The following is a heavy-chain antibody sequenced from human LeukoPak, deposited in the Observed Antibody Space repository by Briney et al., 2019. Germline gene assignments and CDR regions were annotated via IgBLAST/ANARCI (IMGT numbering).Heavy chain of an antibody. CDR1: GISFSDFW. D-gene: IGHD3-10*01. V-gene: IGHV3-74*01. J-gene: IGHJ3*02. Sequence: GGSLRLSCAASGISFSDFWMHWVRQAPGKGLVWVSRINSDGSSTSYADPVRGRFTISRDNAKNTLFLQMNSLRAEDTAVYYCARSYYYGSGIHAFDIWGQGTMVIVSS. CDR2: INSDGSST. CDR3: ARSYYYGSGIHAFDI.